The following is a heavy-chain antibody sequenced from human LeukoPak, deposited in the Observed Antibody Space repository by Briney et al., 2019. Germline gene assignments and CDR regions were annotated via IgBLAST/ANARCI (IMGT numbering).Heavy chain of an antibody. CDR3: AKDYGDWGRRRFDF. J-gene: IGHJ4*02. D-gene: IGHD7-27*01. Sequence: GGSLRLSCTASGFTFSNYLMHWVRQAPGKGLVWVSRINGDGSSTTYADSVKGRFTISRDNAKNTLYLEMNGLRVEDTAVYYCAKDYGDWGRRRFDFWGQGTLVTVSS. V-gene: IGHV3-74*01. CDR2: INGDGSST. CDR1: GFTFSNYL.